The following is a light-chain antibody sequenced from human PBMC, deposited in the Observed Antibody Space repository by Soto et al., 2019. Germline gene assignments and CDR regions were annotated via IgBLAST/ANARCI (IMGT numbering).Light chain of an antibody. CDR2: ASS. J-gene: IGKJ5*01. Sequence: DIMLTQSPGTLSLSPGERATLSCKTSQSSGSNFLAWYQHKPGQAPRLLIYASSNRATGIPDRFTGSASGTDFTLTINRLEPEDFAVYYCQQRSNWLGVTFGQGTLLEV. CDR3: QQRSNWLGVT. CDR1: QSSGSNF. V-gene: IGKV3D-20*02.